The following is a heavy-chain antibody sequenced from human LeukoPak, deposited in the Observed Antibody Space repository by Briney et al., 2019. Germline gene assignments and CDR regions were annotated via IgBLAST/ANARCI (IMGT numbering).Heavy chain of an antibody. CDR2: IRYDGSNK. J-gene: IGHJ6*03. D-gene: IGHD2-2*01. V-gene: IGHV3-30*02. CDR3: AKDLTYCSSTSCSDYYYYYMDV. Sequence: GGSLRLSCAASGFTFSSYGMHWVRQAPGKGLEWVAFIRYDGSNKYYADSVKGRFTIPRDNSKNTLYLQMNSLRAEDTAVYYCAKDLTYCSSTSCSDYYYYYMDVWGKGTTVTISS. CDR1: GFTFSSYG.